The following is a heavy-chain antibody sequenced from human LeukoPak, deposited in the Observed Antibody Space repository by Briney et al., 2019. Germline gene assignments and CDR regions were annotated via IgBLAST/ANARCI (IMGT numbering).Heavy chain of an antibody. D-gene: IGHD3-16*02. Sequence: PSETLSLTCTVSGGSISSYYWSWIRQPPGKGLEWIGYIYYSGSTNYNPSLKSRVIISVDTSKNQFSLKLSSVTAADTAVYYCARHIGGGIEDMDVWGRGTKVTVSS. V-gene: IGHV4-59*08. CDR1: GGSISSYY. CDR3: ARHIGGGIEDMDV. J-gene: IGHJ6*03. CDR2: IYYSGST.